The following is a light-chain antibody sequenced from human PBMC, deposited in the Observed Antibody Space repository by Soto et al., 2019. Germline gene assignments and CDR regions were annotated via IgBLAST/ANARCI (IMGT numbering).Light chain of an antibody. CDR3: HPCASSPWT. Sequence: EIVLTQSPGTLSLSPGERATLSCRASQSLSSNYLAWYQQKPGQAPRLLIYGASSRAPGIPDRFSGRGSGTGFTLTISRLEAEDFAVFYCHPCASSPWTFGQGTKVDIK. CDR1: QSLSSNY. V-gene: IGKV3-20*01. CDR2: GAS. J-gene: IGKJ1*01.